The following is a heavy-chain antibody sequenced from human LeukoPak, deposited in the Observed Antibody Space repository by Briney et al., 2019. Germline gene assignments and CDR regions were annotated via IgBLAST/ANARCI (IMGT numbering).Heavy chain of an antibody. CDR2: MFSSGST. V-gene: IGHV4-59*01. CDR1: GGSISTYH. J-gene: IGHJ4*02. D-gene: IGHD2-21*02. CDR3: ARDVYCGGDCSYFDS. Sequence: PSETLSLTCTVSGGSISTYHWSWIRQPPGKGLEWIGFMFSSGSTRYNPSLRSRVSISVDMSKNKFSLKLSSVTAADTAVYYCARDVYCGGDCSYFDSWGQGTLVVVSS.